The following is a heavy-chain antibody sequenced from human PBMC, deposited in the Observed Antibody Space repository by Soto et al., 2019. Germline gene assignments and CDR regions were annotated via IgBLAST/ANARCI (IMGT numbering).Heavy chain of an antibody. CDR1: SGSISSSNW. D-gene: IGHD6-19*01. CDR3: AARIAVAGHEEIDY. V-gene: IGHV4-4*02. Sequence: QVQLQESGPGLVKPSGTLSLTCAVSSGSISSSNWWSWVRQPPGTGLEWIGEIYHSGSTDYNPSLRSRVHIQVDKSKHQFSLKLSSVTAADAAVYYCAARIAVAGHEEIDYWGQGTLVTVSS. J-gene: IGHJ4*02. CDR2: IYHSGST.